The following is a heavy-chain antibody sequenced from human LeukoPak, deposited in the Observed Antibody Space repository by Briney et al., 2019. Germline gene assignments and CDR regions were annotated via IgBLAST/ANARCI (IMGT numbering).Heavy chain of an antibody. Sequence: ASLRDSCKHSGYTFTGSYMYWVRQGPGARLWWMGRINRNRGGTNYAQKLQGRVTMTRDKSISTAYMELSRLRSDDTAVYYCARGQAMVSNWFDPWGQGTLVTVSS. CDR3: ARGQAMVSNWFDP. V-gene: IGHV1-2*06. J-gene: IGHJ5*02. CDR1: GYTFTGSY. CDR2: INRNRGGT. D-gene: IGHD5-18*01.